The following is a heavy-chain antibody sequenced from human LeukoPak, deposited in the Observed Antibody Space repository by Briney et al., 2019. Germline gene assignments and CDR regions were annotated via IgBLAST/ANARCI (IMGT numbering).Heavy chain of an antibody. D-gene: IGHD6-19*01. Sequence: SETLSLTCAVSGGTFTGYDMRWVRQPPGKGLEWIGEINHSGSTNYNPSLKSRVTISVDTSKNQFSLKLSSVTAADTAVYYCARGVHIAVAGTRFDYWGQGTLVTVSA. CDR3: ARGVHIAVAGTRFDY. CDR2: INHSGST. J-gene: IGHJ4*02. CDR1: GGTFTGYD. V-gene: IGHV4-34*01.